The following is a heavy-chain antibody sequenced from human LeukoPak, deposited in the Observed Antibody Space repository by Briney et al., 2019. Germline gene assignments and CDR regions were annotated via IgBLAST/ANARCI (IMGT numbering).Heavy chain of an antibody. Sequence: ASVKVSCKASGYTFTGYYMHWVRQAPGQGLEWMGWINPNSGDTDYAQKFQGRVTMTRDTSISTAYMQLSRLKSDDTAVYYCARTVAGTWGPLDYWGQGTLVTVSS. J-gene: IGHJ4*02. D-gene: IGHD6-19*01. CDR2: INPNSGDT. V-gene: IGHV1-2*02. CDR3: ARTVAGTWGPLDY. CDR1: GYTFTGYY.